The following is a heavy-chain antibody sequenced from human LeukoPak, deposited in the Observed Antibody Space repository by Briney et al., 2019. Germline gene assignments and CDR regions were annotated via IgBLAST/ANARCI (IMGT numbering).Heavy chain of an antibody. CDR2: INPSGGST. V-gene: IGHV1-46*01. J-gene: IGHJ4*02. CDR1: GYTFTSYY. D-gene: IGHD2-15*01. CDR3: ATSVVVVAALDY. Sequence: ASVKVSCKASGYTFTSYYMHWVRQAPGQGLEWMGIINPSGGSTSYAQKFQGRVTMTRDTSTSTVYMGLSSLRSEDTAVYYCATSVVVVAALDYWGQGTLVTVSS.